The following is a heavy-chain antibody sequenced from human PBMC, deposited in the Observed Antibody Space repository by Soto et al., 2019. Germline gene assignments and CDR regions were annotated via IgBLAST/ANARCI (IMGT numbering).Heavy chain of an antibody. CDR2: IYYSGST. V-gene: IGHV4-59*01. Sequence: SETLSLTCTVSGGSISSYYWSWIRQPPGKGLEWIGYIYYSGSTNYNPSLKSRVTISVDTSKNQFSLKLSSVTAADTAVYYCASSSWVYYYYYMDVWGKGTTVTVSS. D-gene: IGHD6-13*01. CDR1: GGSISSYY. CDR3: ASSSWVYYYYYMDV. J-gene: IGHJ6*03.